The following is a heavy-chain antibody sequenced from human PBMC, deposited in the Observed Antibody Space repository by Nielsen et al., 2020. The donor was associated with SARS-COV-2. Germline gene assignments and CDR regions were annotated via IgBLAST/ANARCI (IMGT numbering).Heavy chain of an antibody. CDR1: GFTFSSYG. V-gene: IGHV3-30*03. J-gene: IGHJ4*02. Sequence: GESLKISCAASGFTFSSYGMHWVRQAPGKGLEWVAVISYDGSNKYYADSVKGRFTISRDNSKNTLYLQMNSLRAEDTAVYYCARGSGYYYFDYWGQGILVTVSS. CDR3: ARGSGYYYFDY. D-gene: IGHD5-18*01. CDR2: ISYDGSNK.